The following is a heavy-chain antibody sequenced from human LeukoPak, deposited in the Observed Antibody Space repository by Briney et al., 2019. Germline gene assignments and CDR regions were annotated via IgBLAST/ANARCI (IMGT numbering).Heavy chain of an antibody. CDR1: GYTFTSYG. Sequence: ASVKVSCKASGYTFTSYGINWVRQAPGQGLEWMGWISTYNGNTNYAQKPQGRVTMTTDTSTSTAYMELRSLRSDDTAVYYCARGRGWELSPDYYFDYWGQGTVVTVSS. J-gene: IGHJ4*02. CDR2: ISTYNGNT. V-gene: IGHV1-18*01. CDR3: ARGRGWELSPDYYFDY. D-gene: IGHD1-26*01.